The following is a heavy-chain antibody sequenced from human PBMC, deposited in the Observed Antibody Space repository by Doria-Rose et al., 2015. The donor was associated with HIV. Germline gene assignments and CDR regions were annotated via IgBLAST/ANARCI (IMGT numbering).Heavy chain of an antibody. V-gene: IGHV2-26*01. D-gene: IGHD6-13*01. J-gene: IGHJ4*02. CDR2: IFSDDER. Sequence: QVTLKESSPVLVKPTETLTLTCTVSGVSLSSPGMGVSWIRQPPGRALEWLANIFSDDERSYKTSLKSRLTISRVTSKSQVVLTMTDMDPADTATYYCARIKSSRWYHKYYFDFWGQGTLVIVSA. CDR1: GVSLSSPGMG. CDR3: ARIKSSRWYHKYYFDF.